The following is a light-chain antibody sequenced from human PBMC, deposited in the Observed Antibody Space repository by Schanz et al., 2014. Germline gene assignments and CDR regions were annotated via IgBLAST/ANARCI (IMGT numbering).Light chain of an antibody. CDR2: EAS. J-gene: IGLJ3*02. CDR1: SSDVGPYNL. Sequence: QSALAQPASVSGSPGQSITISCTGTSSDVGPYNLVSWYQQLPGKAPKLMIYEASKRPSGVSNRFSASKSGNTASLTISGLQAEDEGDYYCCLYEGRPWVFGGGTKLTVL. V-gene: IGLV2-23*01. CDR3: CLYEGRPWV.